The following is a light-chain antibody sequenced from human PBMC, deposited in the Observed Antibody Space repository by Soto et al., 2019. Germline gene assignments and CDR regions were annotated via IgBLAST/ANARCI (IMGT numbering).Light chain of an antibody. J-gene: IGKJ4*01. CDR2: AAS. CDR1: QGIGNW. V-gene: IGKV1D-16*01. Sequence: DIQMTQSPSSLSAAVGDRITITCRASQGIGNWVAWYEQKSGKAPKSLIYAASNLQSGVPSRFCGTRSGTNFTLTINSLQPEDFASYYCQQYDSDPLTFGGGTKVDMK. CDR3: QQYDSDPLT.